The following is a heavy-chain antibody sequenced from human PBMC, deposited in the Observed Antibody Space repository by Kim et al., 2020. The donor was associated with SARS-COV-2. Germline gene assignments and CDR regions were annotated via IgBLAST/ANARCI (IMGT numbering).Heavy chain of an antibody. D-gene: IGHD3-22*01. CDR3: ARVGIDYYDSSLDY. J-gene: IGHJ4*02. Sequence: TPSLKSRVTIAVDTTKNRFSLKLSSVTAADTAVYYCARVGIDYYDSSLDYWGQGTLVTVSS. V-gene: IGHV4-34*01.